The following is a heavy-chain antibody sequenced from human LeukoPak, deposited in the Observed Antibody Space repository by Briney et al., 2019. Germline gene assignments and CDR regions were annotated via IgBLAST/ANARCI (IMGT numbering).Heavy chain of an antibody. CDR2: IYYSGST. CDR1: GGSISSYY. D-gene: IGHD3-22*01. V-gene: IGHV4-59*12. J-gene: IGHJ4*02. Sequence: ASETLSLTCTVSGGSISSYYWSWIRQPPGKGLEWIGYIYYSGSTNYNPSLKSRVTISVDTSKNQFSLKLSSVTAADTAVYYCARDSSGSPVRWDYWGQGTLVTVSS. CDR3: ARDSSGSPVRWDY.